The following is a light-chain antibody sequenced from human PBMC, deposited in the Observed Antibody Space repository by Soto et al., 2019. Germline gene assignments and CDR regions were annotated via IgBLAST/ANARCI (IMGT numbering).Light chain of an antibody. J-gene: IGLJ2*01. V-gene: IGLV1-40*01. CDR3: PSQDSRLSGLKGV. Sequence: QSVLTQPPSVSGAPGQRVTISCTGSSSNIGAGYDVHWYQQLPGTAPKLLIYGNSNRPSGVPDRFSGSKSGTSASLAITGVQAEEEAYYYRPSQDSRLSGLKGVFGGGTKLTVL. CDR1: SSNIGAGYD. CDR2: GNS.